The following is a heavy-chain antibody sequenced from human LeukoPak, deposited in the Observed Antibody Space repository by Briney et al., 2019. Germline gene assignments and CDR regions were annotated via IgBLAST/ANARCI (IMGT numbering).Heavy chain of an antibody. CDR1: GYTFTSYG. Sequence: ASVKVSCKASGYTFTSYGISWVRQAPGQGLEWMGWISAYNGNTNYAQKLQGRVTMTTDTSTSTAYMELRSLRSDDTAVYYCARGQYYYGSGSRKLMDVWGQGTTVTVSS. CDR3: ARGQYYYGSGSRKLMDV. CDR2: ISAYNGNT. V-gene: IGHV1-18*01. D-gene: IGHD3-10*01. J-gene: IGHJ6*02.